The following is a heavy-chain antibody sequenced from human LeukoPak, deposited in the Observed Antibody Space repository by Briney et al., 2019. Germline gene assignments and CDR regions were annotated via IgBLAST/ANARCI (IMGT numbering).Heavy chain of an antibody. V-gene: IGHV3-15*04. D-gene: IGHD3-22*01. CDR2: IESKTDGGAT. CDR3: TTYIHGYSAY. Sequence: KPGGSLRLSCAASRFTFTNAWMSWVRQAPGKELEWVGRIESKTDGGATDDAAPVKGRFNTSRDDSKNTLYLQMNSQKTEDTAVYYCTTYIHGYSAYGGQGTRVSVP. CDR1: RFTFTNAW. J-gene: IGHJ4*02.